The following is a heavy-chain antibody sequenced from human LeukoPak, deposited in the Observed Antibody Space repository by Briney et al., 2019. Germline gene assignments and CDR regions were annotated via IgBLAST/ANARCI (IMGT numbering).Heavy chain of an antibody. V-gene: IGHV3-7*01. CDR2: IKQGGTEK. D-gene: IGHD4-17*01. CDR1: GFTFSSYS. CDR3: ARGPYYGDRVDFLDS. J-gene: IGHJ4*02. Sequence: TGGSLRLSCAASGFTFSSYSMNWVRQAPGQGLEWVAGIKQGGTEKYYADSVKGRFTVSRDNAKNSLYLQINSLSADDTAVYFCARGPYYGDRVDFLDSWGRGTKVTVSS.